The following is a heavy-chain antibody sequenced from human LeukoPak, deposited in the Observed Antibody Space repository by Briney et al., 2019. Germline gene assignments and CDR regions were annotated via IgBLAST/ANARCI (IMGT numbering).Heavy chain of an antibody. D-gene: IGHD5-18*01. Sequence: ASVKVSCKASGYTFTSYGISWVRQAPGQGLEWMGWISAYNGNTNYAQKLQGRVTMTTDTSTSTAYMELRSLRSDDTAVYYCARVRNSYGNYYYYYYMDVWGKGTTVTVSS. V-gene: IGHV1-18*01. J-gene: IGHJ6*03. CDR2: ISAYNGNT. CDR3: ARVRNSYGNYYYYYYMDV. CDR1: GYTFTSYG.